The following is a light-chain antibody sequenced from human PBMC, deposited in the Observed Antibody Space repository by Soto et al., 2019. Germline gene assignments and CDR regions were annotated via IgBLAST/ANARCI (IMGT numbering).Light chain of an antibody. J-gene: IGLJ2*01. Sequence: QSVLTQPPSVSAAPGQKVTLSCSGSSSHIEKNYVSWYQQFPGTAPKLLIYENYKRPSGIPDRFSGSKSGTSATLDIAGLQTGDEADYYCGTWDSSLRVVVFGGGTKLTVL. CDR1: SSHIEKNY. V-gene: IGLV1-51*02. CDR2: ENY. CDR3: GTWDSSLRVVV.